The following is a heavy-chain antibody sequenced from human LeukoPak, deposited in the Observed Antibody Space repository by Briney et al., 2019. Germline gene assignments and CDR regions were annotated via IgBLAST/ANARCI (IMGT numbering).Heavy chain of an antibody. CDR1: GFTLSDYF. D-gene: IGHD1-7*01. CDR3: ARERGWNYGASGAMDV. Sequence: GGSLRLSCAASGFTLSDYFMSWIRQAPGKGLEWVSYMSSSVTTIYYGDSVKGRFTISRDNIKNSLYLQMNSLRAEDTAVYYCARERGWNYGASGAMDVWGKGTTVTVSS. CDR2: MSSSVTTI. V-gene: IGHV3-11*04. J-gene: IGHJ6*03.